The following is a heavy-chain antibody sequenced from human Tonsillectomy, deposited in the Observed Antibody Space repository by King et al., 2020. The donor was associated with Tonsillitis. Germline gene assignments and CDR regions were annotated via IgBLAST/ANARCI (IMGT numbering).Heavy chain of an antibody. CDR1: GFTFGDHC. CDR2: IRRDGSNN. Sequence: VQLVESGGGLVQPGGSLRLSCAASGFTFGDHCMSWVRQAPGRGLEWGANIRRDGSNNYYVDSVKGRFDNSRDNAKNSVLLQMNSLRAEDTAIYYCVRDWREGHNACFDSWGHGTLVTVSP. V-gene: IGHV3-7*01. D-gene: IGHD5-24*01. CDR3: VRDWREGHNACFDS. J-gene: IGHJ5*01.